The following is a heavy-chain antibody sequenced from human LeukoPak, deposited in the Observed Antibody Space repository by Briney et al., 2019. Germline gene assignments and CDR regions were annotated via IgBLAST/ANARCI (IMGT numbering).Heavy chain of an antibody. D-gene: IGHD6-13*01. V-gene: IGHV1-2*02. Sequence: GASVKVSCKVSGYTLTELSMHWVRQAPGQGLEWMGWINPNSGGTNYAQKFQGRVTMTRDTSISTAYMELSRLRSDDTAVYYCARGGYSNSNWFDPWGQGTLVTVSS. CDR3: ARGGYSNSNWFDP. CDR2: INPNSGGT. J-gene: IGHJ5*02. CDR1: GYTLTELS.